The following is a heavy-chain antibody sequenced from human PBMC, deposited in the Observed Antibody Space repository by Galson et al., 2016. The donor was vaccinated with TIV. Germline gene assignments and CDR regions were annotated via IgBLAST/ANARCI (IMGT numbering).Heavy chain of an antibody. J-gene: IGHJ3*01. Sequence: SETLSLTCTVSGGSISSDIYYWAWIRQPPGKGLEWIATIYYTGSTYYNPSLRSRVSISMDTPKNQFSLELTSVTAADTAVYYCARRTHYDSSGYSDAFDVWGQGTMVPVSS. CDR2: IYYTGST. CDR3: ARRTHYDSSGYSDAFDV. D-gene: IGHD3-22*01. CDR1: GGSISSDIYY. V-gene: IGHV4-39*01.